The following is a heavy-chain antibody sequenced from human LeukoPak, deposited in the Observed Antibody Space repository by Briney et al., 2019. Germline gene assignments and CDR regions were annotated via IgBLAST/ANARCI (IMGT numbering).Heavy chain of an antibody. J-gene: IGHJ6*02. V-gene: IGHV4-59*08. CDR1: GGSISSDY. Sequence: SETLSLTCTVSGGSISSDYWSWIRQPPGKGLEWIGYIYYGGSTNYNPSLKSRVTISVDTSKKQFSLKLSPVTAADTAVYYCAGGGLVRGYDYYGMDVWGQGTTVTVSS. CDR2: IYYGGST. CDR3: AGGGLVRGYDYYGMDV. D-gene: IGHD3-10*01.